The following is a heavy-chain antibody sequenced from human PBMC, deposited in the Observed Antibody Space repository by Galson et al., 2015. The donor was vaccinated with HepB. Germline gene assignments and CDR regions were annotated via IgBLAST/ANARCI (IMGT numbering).Heavy chain of an antibody. CDR3: TRPGGDDAFDI. Sequence: QSGAEAEKPGESLTTSCMGSGYSFTRYWIGWVCQMPGKGLERMGIIYPGDSDTRYSPSFQGQVTISADKSISTAYLQWSSLKASDAAMYYSTRPGGDDAFDIWGQGTMVTVSS. D-gene: IGHD3-16*01. CDR1: GYSFTRYW. V-gene: IGHV5-51*03. J-gene: IGHJ3*02. CDR2: IYPGDSDT.